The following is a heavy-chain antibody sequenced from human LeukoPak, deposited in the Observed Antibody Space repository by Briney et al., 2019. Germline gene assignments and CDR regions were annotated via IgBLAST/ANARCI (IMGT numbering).Heavy chain of an antibody. D-gene: IGHD3-10*01. V-gene: IGHV3-21*04. Sequence: PGGSLRLSCAASGFTLSSYNMVWVRQAPGKGLEWVSSISTYSSYIYYADSVKGRFSISRDNAKNSLFLQMNSLRAEDTAVYYCARDMGRSRGAPLDYWGQGTLVTVSS. CDR3: ARDMGRSRGAPLDY. CDR2: ISTYSSYI. J-gene: IGHJ4*02. CDR1: GFTLSSYN.